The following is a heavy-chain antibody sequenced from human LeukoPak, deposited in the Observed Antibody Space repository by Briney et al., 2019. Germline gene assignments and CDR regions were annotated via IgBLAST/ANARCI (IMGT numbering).Heavy chain of an antibody. CDR2: ISYDGSNK. V-gene: IGHV3-30-3*01. Sequence: GGSLRLSWAASGFTFSSYAMHWVRQAPGKGLEWVAVISYDGSNKYYADSVKGRFTISRDNSKNTLYLQMNSLRAEDTAVYYCASGVGDYGDYSGVAGWFDPWGQGTLVTVSS. J-gene: IGHJ5*02. CDR3: ASGVGDYGDYSGVAGWFDP. D-gene: IGHD4-17*01. CDR1: GFTFSSYA.